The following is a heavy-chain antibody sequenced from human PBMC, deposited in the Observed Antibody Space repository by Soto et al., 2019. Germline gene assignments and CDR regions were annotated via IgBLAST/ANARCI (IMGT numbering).Heavy chain of an antibody. J-gene: IGHJ4*02. CDR3: SREYYGDYAVPLTHDDY. CDR1: GFTFSTYW. Sequence: PGGSLRLSCAASGFTFSTYWMQWVRQVPGEGLVWVSSISESGDITVYADSVKGRFTISRDNAKNTLYLQMDGLRVEDTAIYYCSREYYGDYAVPLTHDDYWGQGTLVTVSS. CDR2: ISESGDIT. D-gene: IGHD4-17*01. V-gene: IGHV3-74*01.